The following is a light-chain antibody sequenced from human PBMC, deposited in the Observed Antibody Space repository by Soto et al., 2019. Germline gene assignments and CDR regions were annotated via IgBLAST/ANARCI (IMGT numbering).Light chain of an antibody. CDR1: QSVGND. J-gene: IGKJ1*01. Sequence: EIVMTQSPATMSVSPGERATLSCRASQSVGNDLAWYQQKPGQAPRLLISGASTRATGIPARFSGSGSGTEFTLTISSLQSEDFAVYYCQQYGSSPWTFGQGAKVDIK. V-gene: IGKV3-15*01. CDR3: QQYGSSPWT. CDR2: GAS.